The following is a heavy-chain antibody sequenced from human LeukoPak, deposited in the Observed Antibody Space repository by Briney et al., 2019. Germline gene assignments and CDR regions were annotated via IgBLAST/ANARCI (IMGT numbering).Heavy chain of an antibody. V-gene: IGHV3-30*03. CDR3: ARGRYYYDSSVYSRYYYDGMDV. D-gene: IGHD3-22*01. CDR2: ISYDGSNK. J-gene: IGHJ6*02. CDR1: GFTFSSYG. Sequence: TGGSRRLSCAASGFTFSSYGMHWVRQAPGKGLEWVAVISYDGSNKYYADSVKGRFTISRDKAKNILYLQMNSLRAEDTAIYYCARGRYYYDSSVYSRYYYDGMDVWGQGTTVTVSS.